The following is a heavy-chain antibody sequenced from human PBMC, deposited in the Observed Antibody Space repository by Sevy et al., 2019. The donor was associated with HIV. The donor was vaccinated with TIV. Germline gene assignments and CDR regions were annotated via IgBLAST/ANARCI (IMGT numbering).Heavy chain of an antibody. V-gene: IGHV3-7*01. Sequence: GGSLRLSCAASGFTFTTYWMTWVRQAPGKGLEWVANIKQDGSEKYYVDSVKGRFTISRDNATNSVYLQMNSLRVEETAVYYCERGLYNARDWGQGTLVTVSS. CDR3: ERGLYNARD. D-gene: IGHD3-16*01. CDR1: GFTFTTYW. J-gene: IGHJ4*02. CDR2: IKQDGSEK.